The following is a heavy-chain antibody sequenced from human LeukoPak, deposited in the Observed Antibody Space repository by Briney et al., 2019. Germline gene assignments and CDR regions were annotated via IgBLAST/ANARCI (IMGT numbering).Heavy chain of an antibody. CDR3: AKLHDSQPHPYDFDY. CDR1: GFTFSSYG. D-gene: IGHD3-22*01. J-gene: IGHJ4*02. CDR2: IRYDGSNK. V-gene: IGHV3-30*02. Sequence: PGGSLRLSCAAPGFTFSSYGMHWVRQAPGKGLEWVAFIRYDGSNKYYADSVKGRFTISRDNSKNTLYLQMNSLRAEDTAVYYCAKLHDSQPHPYDFDYWGQGTLVTVSS.